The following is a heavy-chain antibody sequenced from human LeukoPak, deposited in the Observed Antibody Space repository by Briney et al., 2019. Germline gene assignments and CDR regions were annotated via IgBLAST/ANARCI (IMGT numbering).Heavy chain of an antibody. Sequence: GGSLRLSCAASGFTFSSYSINWVRQAPGKGLEWVSSIDSTSAYIFYADAVKGRFTISRDNAKDSLDLQMSSMRVEDTAVYYCARLAYCSSASCRNLYDFDSWGQGTLVTVSP. CDR1: GFTFSSYS. CDR3: ARLAYCSSASCRNLYDFDS. J-gene: IGHJ4*02. V-gene: IGHV3-21*01. CDR2: IDSTSAYI. D-gene: IGHD2-2*01.